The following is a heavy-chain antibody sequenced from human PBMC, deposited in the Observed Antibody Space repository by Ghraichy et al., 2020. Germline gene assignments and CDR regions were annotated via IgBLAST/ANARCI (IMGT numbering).Heavy chain of an antibody. CDR1: GGSFSGYY. CDR3: ARGSVNRGMIVVVRRWFDP. CDR2: INHSGST. D-gene: IGHD3-22*01. V-gene: IGHV4-34*01. Sequence: SETLSLTCAVYGGSFSGYYWSWIRQPPGKGLEWIGEINHSGSTNYNPSLKSRVTISVDTSKNQFSLKLSSVTAADTAVYYCARGSVNRGMIVVVRRWFDPWGQGTLVTVSS. J-gene: IGHJ5*02.